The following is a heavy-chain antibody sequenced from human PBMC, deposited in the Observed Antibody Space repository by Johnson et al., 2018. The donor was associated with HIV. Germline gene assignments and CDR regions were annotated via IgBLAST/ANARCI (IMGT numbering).Heavy chain of an antibody. CDR3: TTGSLVANDAFDI. V-gene: IGHV3-23*04. Sequence: MLLVEYGGGLVQPGGSLRLSCAASGFIFSSYAMSWVRQAPGKGLEWVSAISGSGGSTDYADSGKGRFTMSRDNSKNTLYLQMNSLKTEDTAVYYCTTGSLVANDAFDIWGQGTMVTVSS. CDR2: ISGSGGST. CDR1: GFIFSSYA. D-gene: IGHD5-12*01. J-gene: IGHJ3*02.